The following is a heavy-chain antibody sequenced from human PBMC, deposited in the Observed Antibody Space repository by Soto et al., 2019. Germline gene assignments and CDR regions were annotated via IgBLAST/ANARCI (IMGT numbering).Heavy chain of an antibody. V-gene: IGHV4-28*01. Sequence: QVQLQESGPGLVKPSDTLSLTCAVSGYSISSSNWWGWIRQPPGKGLEWIGYIYYSGSTYYNPSLKGRVTMSVDTSKNQFSLKLSSVTAVDTAVYYCARNRYSSGWYEIDLWGRGTLVTVSS. CDR1: GYSISSSNW. D-gene: IGHD6-19*01. CDR2: IYYSGST. J-gene: IGHJ2*01. CDR3: ARNRYSSGWYEIDL.